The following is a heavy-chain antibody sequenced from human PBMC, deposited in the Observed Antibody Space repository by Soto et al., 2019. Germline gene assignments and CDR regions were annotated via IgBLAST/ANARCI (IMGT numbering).Heavy chain of an antibody. CDR2: ISSTTNYI. V-gene: IGHV3-21*06. Sequence: GGTLRLSCAASGFTYTRYSMNWVRQAPGKGLEWVSSISSTTNYIYYGDSMKGRFTISRDNAKNSLYLEMNSLRAEDTAVYYCARESEDLTSNFDYWGQGTLVTVSS. CDR1: GFTYTRYS. J-gene: IGHJ4*02. CDR3: ARESEDLTSNFDY.